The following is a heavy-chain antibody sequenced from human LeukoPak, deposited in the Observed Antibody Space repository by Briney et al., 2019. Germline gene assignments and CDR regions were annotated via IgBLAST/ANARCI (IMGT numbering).Heavy chain of an antibody. D-gene: IGHD3/OR15-3a*01. CDR2: IKSKTDGGTT. Sequence: GGSLRLSCAASGFTFSGAWMSWVRQAPGKGLEWVGRIKSKTDGGTTDYAAPVKGRFTISRDDSKDTLYLQMNSLITEDTAVYYCAAGTGRSDFDYWGQGTLVTVSS. V-gene: IGHV3-15*01. CDR3: AAGTGRSDFDY. J-gene: IGHJ4*02. CDR1: GFTFSGAW.